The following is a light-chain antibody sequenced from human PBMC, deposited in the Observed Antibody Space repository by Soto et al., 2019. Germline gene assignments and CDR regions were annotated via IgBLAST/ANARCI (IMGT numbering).Light chain of an antibody. CDR2: GAS. J-gene: IGKJ1*01. V-gene: IGKV3-15*01. CDR3: QQYISWPPT. CDR1: QGANNN. Sequence: EIVMTQSPATLSVSPGERVTFSCRASQGANNNLAWYQHKPGQSPRLLVSGASTRATAVPVRFSGSGSGTEFTLTISSLQPEDFALYFCQQYISWPPTFGQGTKVEIK.